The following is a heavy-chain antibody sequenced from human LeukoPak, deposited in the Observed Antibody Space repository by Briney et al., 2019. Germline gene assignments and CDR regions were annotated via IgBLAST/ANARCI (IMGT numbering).Heavy chain of an antibody. V-gene: IGHV3-7*01. CDR1: GFTFSSYW. Sequence: GGSLRLSCAASGFTFSSYWMSWVRQAPGKGLEWVANIKQDAREKNYVDSVKARFTISRDNAKNSLYLQMNSLRVEDTAVYFCARDRATADSWGQGTLVTVSS. J-gene: IGHJ4*02. D-gene: IGHD2-21*02. CDR2: IKQDAREK. CDR3: ARDRATADS.